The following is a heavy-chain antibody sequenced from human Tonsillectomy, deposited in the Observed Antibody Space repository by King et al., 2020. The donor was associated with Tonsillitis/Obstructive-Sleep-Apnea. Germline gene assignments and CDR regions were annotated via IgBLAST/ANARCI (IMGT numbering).Heavy chain of an antibody. J-gene: IGHJ6*03. CDR3: GGSFYYYYMDV. D-gene: IGHD2-15*01. CDR1: GFTFSSYA. CDR2: ISYDGSNK. Sequence: QLVQSGGGVVQPGRSLRLSCAASGFTFSSYAMHWVRQAPGKGLEWVAVISYDGSNKYYADSVKGRFTISRDNSKNTLYLQMNSLRAEDTAVYYCGGSFYYYYMDVWGKGTTV. V-gene: IGHV3-30*04.